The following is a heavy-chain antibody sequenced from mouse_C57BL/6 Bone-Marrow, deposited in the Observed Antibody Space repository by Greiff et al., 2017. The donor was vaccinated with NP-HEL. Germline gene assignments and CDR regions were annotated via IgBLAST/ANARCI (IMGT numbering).Heavy chain of an antibody. CDR1: GYTFTSYG. D-gene: IGHD2-1*01. Sequence: VKLVESGAELARPGASVKLSCKASGYTFTSYGISWVKQRTGQGLEWIGEIYPRSGNTYYNEKFKGKATLTADKSSSTAYMELRSLTSEDSAVYFCAREGIYYGNYVWFAYWGQGTLVTVSA. CDR2: IYPRSGNT. CDR3: AREGIYYGNYVWFAY. J-gene: IGHJ3*01. V-gene: IGHV1-81*01.